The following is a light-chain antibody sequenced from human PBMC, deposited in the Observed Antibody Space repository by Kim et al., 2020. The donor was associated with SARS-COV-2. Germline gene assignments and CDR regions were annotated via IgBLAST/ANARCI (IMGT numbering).Light chain of an antibody. CDR3: CSYTGNSTPYV. V-gene: IGLV2-11*03. Sequence: QSVTISCTGTSSDVGYYNYVSWYQQHPGKAPKLMIYDVSKRPSGVPDRFSGSKSGNTASLIISGLQAEDEAAYYCCSYTGNSTPYVFGTGTKVNVL. CDR1: SSDVGYYNY. J-gene: IGLJ1*01. CDR2: DVS.